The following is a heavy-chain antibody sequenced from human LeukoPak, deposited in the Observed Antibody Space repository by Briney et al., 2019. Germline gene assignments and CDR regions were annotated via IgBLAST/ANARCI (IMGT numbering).Heavy chain of an antibody. CDR1: GFTFSSYS. D-gene: IGHD3-22*01. CDR2: ISRSSSTI. CDR3: ARDLTRDYYDSSGYYYPDGMDV. J-gene: IGHJ6*02. V-gene: IGHV3-48*04. Sequence: PGRSLRLSCAASGFTFSSYSMNWVRQAPGKGLEWVSYISRSSSTIYYADSVKGRFTISRDNAKNSLYLQMNSLRAEDTAVYYCARDLTRDYYDSSGYYYPDGMDVWGQGTTVTVSS.